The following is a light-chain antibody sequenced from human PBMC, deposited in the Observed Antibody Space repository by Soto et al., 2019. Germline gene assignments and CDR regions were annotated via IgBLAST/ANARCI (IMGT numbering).Light chain of an antibody. CDR2: GAS. CDR3: QHYGTSLYT. Sequence: DIVLTQSPGTLSLSPGERATLSCRASQIISSTYLGWYQQKPGQAPRLLIYGASSRATGIPDRFSGSGSGKDFTLTISRLEPEDFAVYYCQHYGTSLYTFGQGTKLEI. J-gene: IGKJ2*01. CDR1: QIISSTY. V-gene: IGKV3-20*01.